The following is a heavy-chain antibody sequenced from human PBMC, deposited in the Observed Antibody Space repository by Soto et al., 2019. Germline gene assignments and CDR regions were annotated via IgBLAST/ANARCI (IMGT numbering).Heavy chain of an antibody. CDR1: GFNFSGYA. Sequence: VQLVESGGGLAQPGGSLRLSCGGSGFNFSGYAMNWVRQAPGKGLEWVSYISSRSSGIHYADSVKGRFTISRDNGKRSLYLQMNSVRDEDTGIYYCARAVLDYWGQGALVTVSS. D-gene: IGHD2-8*02. V-gene: IGHV3-48*02. J-gene: IGHJ4*02. CDR2: ISSRSSGI. CDR3: ARAVLDY.